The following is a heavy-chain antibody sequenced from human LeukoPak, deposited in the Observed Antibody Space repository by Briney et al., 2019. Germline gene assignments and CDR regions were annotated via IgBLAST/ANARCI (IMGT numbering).Heavy chain of an antibody. J-gene: IGHJ5*02. CDR1: GYSFTNYW. CDR3: ARGGLRYFDWLYH. V-gene: IGHV5-51*07. D-gene: IGHD3-9*01. Sequence: GESLKTSCKGSGYSFTNYWIGWVHQMPGKGLEWMGIIFPGDSDTRYSPSFQGQVTISADKSISTAYLQWSSLKASDTAMYYCARGGLRYFDWLYHWGQGTLVTVSS. CDR2: IFPGDSDT.